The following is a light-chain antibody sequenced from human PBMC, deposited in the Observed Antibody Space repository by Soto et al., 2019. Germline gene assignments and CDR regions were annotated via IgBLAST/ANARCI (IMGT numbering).Light chain of an antibody. CDR1: QSVSSN. V-gene: IGKV3-15*01. J-gene: IGKJ5*01. CDR3: QQYNNWPPIT. CDR2: GAS. Sequence: ELSMTHSPPTLSVSPGKKATLSCRASQSVSSNLAWYQQKPDQAPRLLIYGASTRATDIPARFSGSGSGTEFTLTISSLQSEDFAVYYCQQYNNWPPITFGQGTRLEIK.